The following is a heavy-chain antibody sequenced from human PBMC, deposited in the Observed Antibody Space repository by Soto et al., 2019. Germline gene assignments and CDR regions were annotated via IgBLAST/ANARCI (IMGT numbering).Heavy chain of an antibody. J-gene: IGHJ6*02. CDR1: GFTFSDYY. CDR3: ARDGIAAAGTDDYYYGMDV. V-gene: IGHV3-11*01. CDR2: ISSSGSTI. D-gene: IGHD6-13*01. Sequence: PGGSLRLSCAASGFTFSDYYMSWIRQAPGKGLEWVSYISSSGSTIYYADSVKGRFTISRDNAKNSLYLQMNSLRAEDTAVYYCARDGIAAAGTDDYYYGMDVWGQGTTVTVSS.